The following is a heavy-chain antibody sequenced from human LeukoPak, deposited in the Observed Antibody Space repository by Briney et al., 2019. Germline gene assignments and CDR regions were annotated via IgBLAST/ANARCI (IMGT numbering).Heavy chain of an antibody. D-gene: IGHD3-9*01. CDR2: ITSSSSST. J-gene: IGHJ3*02. V-gene: IGHV3-21*01. Sequence: GGSLRLSCVASGFTFSAYSMNWVRQAPGQGLEWVSSITSSSSSTYYADSVKGRFTISRDNAKNSLYLQMNILRAEDTAVYFCARFETCQCDDVSDIWGQGTMVTVSS. CDR1: GFTFSAYS. CDR3: ARFETCQCDDVSDI.